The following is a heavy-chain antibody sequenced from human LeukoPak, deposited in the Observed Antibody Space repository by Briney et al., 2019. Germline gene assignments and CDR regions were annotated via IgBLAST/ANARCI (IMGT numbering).Heavy chain of an antibody. CDR3: GKLNSSDFRVFGC. Sequence: PGRSLRLSCAASGFTFSSYWMHWVRHAPGKGLVWVSRINSAGSSTTYADPVKGRFTTSRNNPTNKLYLQMNRLRAETTAVYYCGKLNSSDFRVFGCWGEGTLVSVSS. CDR1: GFTFSSYW. D-gene: IGHD2/OR15-2a*01. CDR2: INSAGSST. V-gene: IGHV3-74*01. J-gene: IGHJ4*02.